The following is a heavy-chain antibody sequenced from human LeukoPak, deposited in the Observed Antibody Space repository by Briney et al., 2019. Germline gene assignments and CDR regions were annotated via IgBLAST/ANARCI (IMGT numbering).Heavy chain of an antibody. CDR1: GYTFIGFT. D-gene: IGHD3-10*01. CDR3: ARIPAGGQYYYMDV. V-gene: IGHV1-46*01. Sequence: GASVKVSCKASGYTFIGFTLNWMRQAPGQGLEWMGIINPSGGSTSYAQKFQGRVTMTRDMSTSTVYMELSSLRSEDTAVYYCARIPAGGQYYYMDVWGKGTTVTVSS. CDR2: INPSGGST. J-gene: IGHJ6*03.